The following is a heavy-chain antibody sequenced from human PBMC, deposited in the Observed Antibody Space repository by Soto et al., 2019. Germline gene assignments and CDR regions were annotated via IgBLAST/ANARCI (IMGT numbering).Heavy chain of an antibody. CDR2: ISSSSSYI. D-gene: IGHD6-13*01. CDR3: ARDLEVAAAGHYYYYGMDV. Sequence: GGSLRLSCAASGFTFSSYSMNWVRQAPGKGLEWVSSISSSSSYIYYADSVKGRFTISRDNAKNSLYLQMNSLRAEDTAVYYCARDLEVAAAGHYYYYGMDVWGQGTTVTVSS. CDR1: GFTFSSYS. J-gene: IGHJ6*02. V-gene: IGHV3-21*01.